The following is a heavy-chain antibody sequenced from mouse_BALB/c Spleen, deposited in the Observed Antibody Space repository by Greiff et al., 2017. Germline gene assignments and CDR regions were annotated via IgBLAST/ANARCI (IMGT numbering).Heavy chain of an antibody. V-gene: IGHV5-6-3*01. Sequence: EVQLQESGGGLVQPGGSLKLSCAASGFTFSSYGMSWVRQTPDKRLELVATINSNGGSTYYPDSVKGRFTISRDNAKNTLYLQMSSLKSEDTAMYYCARGGYGSSPYYFDYWGQGTTLTVSS. J-gene: IGHJ2*01. D-gene: IGHD1-1*01. CDR1: GFTFSSYG. CDR2: INSNGGST. CDR3: ARGGYGSSPYYFDY.